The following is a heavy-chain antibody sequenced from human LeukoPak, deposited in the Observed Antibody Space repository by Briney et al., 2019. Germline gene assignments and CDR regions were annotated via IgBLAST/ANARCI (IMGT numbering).Heavy chain of an antibody. CDR1: GGSFSGYY. D-gene: IGHD2-2*01. J-gene: IGHJ5*02. CDR3: ARGAQLLSHWLDP. Sequence: SETLSLTCAVYGGSFSGYYWSWIRQPPGNGLEWIGEINHSGSTNYNPSLKSRVTISVDTSKNQFSLRLSSVTAADTAVYYCARGAQLLSHWLDPWGQGTLVTVSS. CDR2: INHSGST. V-gene: IGHV4-34*01.